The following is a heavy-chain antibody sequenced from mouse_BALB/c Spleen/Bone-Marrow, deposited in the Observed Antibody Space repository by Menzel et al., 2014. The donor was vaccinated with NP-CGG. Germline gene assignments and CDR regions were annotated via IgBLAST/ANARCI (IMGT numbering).Heavy chain of an antibody. V-gene: IGHV7-3*02. Sequence: EVQLQQSGGGSVQPGGSLRLSCATSGFTFTDYYMSWVRQPPGKALEWLVFIRNKANGYTTEYSASVKGRFTISRDNSQRILYLQMNTLRAEDSATYYCARDENVGIYWYFDVWGAGTTVIVSS. CDR1: GFTFTDYY. J-gene: IGHJ1*01. CDR3: ARDENVGIYWYFDV. CDR2: IRNKANGYTT.